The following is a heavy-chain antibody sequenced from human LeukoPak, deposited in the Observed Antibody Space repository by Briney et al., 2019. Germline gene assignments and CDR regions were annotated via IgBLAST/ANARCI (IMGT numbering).Heavy chain of an antibody. J-gene: IGHJ4*02. CDR2: IKHDGSEK. D-gene: IGHD3-3*01. V-gene: IGHV3-7*01. CDR3: ATDRGWRTSGYYLYYFEY. CDR1: GFIFTNYF. Sequence: HPGESLRLSCAASGFIFTNYFMSWVRQAPGKGLEWVASIKHDGSEKYYVDSVRGRFTISRDNTMNSLYLQMSSLRAEDTAVYYCATDRGWRTSGYYLYYFEYWGQGTLVTYSS.